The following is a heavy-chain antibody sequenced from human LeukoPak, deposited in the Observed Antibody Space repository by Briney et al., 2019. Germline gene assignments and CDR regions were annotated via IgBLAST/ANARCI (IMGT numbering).Heavy chain of an antibody. CDR2: INHSGST. J-gene: IGHJ4*02. CDR3: ARKFRGYYDSTRRYYFDY. Sequence: SETLSLTSAVYGGSFSGYYWSWIRQPPGKGLEWIGEINHSGSTNYNPSLKSRVTISVDTSKNQFSLKLSSVTAADTAVYYCARKFRGYYDSTRRYYFDYWGQGTLVTVSS. V-gene: IGHV4-34*01. CDR1: GGSFSGYY. D-gene: IGHD3-22*01.